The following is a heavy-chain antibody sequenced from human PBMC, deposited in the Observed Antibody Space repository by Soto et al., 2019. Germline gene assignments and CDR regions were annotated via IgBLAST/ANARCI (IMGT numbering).Heavy chain of an antibody. CDR1: GGTFSGYA. CDR2: IIPIFGIT. J-gene: IGHJ1*01. V-gene: IGHV1-69*01. CDR3: ARDPRSITGTTSSEDFQQ. D-gene: IGHD1-1*01. Sequence: QAQLMQSGAEVKEPGSSVKVSCKASGGTFSGYAISWVRQAPGQGLEWLGGIIPIFGITNYAQKFQNRLTIAADESSAPVYLDLRSLTSEDSAIYYCARDPRSITGTTSSEDFQQWGQGTLVSVS.